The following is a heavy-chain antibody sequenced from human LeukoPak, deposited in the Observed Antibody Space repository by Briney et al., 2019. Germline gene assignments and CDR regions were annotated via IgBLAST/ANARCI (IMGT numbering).Heavy chain of an antibody. V-gene: IGHV3-48*04. CDR1: GFTFSSYS. Sequence: GGSLRPSCAASGFTFSSYSMNWVRQAPGKGLEWVSYISSSSSTIYYADSVKGRFTISRDNAKNSLYLQMNSLRAEDTAVYYCARDLARSLSTPIDYWGQGTLVTVSS. CDR3: ARDLARSLSTPIDY. D-gene: IGHD3-16*02. CDR2: ISSSSSTI. J-gene: IGHJ4*02.